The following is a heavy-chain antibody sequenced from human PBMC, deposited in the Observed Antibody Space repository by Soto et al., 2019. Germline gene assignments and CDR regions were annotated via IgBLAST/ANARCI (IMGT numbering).Heavy chain of an antibody. CDR2: ISGSGGST. D-gene: IGHD6-13*01. CDR1: GFTFSSYA. Sequence: PGGSLRLSCAASGFTFSSYAMSWVRQAPGKGLEWVSAISGSGGSTYYAGSVKGRFTISRDNSKNTLYLQMNSLRAEDTAVYYCAKDAAAGSLGRSTPKYYWGQGTLVTVSS. V-gene: IGHV3-23*01. J-gene: IGHJ4*02. CDR3: AKDAAAGSLGRSTPKYY.